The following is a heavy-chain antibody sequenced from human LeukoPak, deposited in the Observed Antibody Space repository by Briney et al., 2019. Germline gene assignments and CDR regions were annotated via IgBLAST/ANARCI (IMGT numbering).Heavy chain of an antibody. V-gene: IGHV3-33*01. D-gene: IGHD2-15*01. Sequence: GGSLRLSCAASGFTFSSYGMHWVRRPPGKGLEWVAVLYYDGSDRYSTDSVKGRFSISRDNSKSTLYLQMNSLRVEDTAIYYCARHYCSFGSCCQDWGMDVWGQGTTVIVSS. CDR3: ARHYCSFGSCCQDWGMDV. J-gene: IGHJ6*02. CDR2: LYYDGSDR. CDR1: GFTFSSYG.